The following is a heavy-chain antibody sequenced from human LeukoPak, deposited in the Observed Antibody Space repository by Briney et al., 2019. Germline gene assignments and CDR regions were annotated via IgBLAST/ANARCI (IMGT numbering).Heavy chain of an antibody. Sequence: GGSLRLSCAASGFTFSSYSMNWVRQAPGKGLEWVSSISSSSSYIYYADSVKGRFTISRDNAKKSLYLQLNSLRADDTAVYYCARGGNWNPETPFDYWGQGTLVTVSS. V-gene: IGHV3-21*01. J-gene: IGHJ4*02. CDR2: ISSSSSYI. CDR1: GFTFSSYS. CDR3: ARGGNWNPETPFDY. D-gene: IGHD1-1*01.